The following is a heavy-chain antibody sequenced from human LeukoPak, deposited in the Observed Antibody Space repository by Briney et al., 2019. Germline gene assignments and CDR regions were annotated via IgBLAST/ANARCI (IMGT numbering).Heavy chain of an antibody. Sequence: SETLSLTCTVSSASISSYYWSWIRQPPGKGLEWIGYISYSGSTNYNPSLKSRVTISADTSKNQVSLTLSPVTAADTAVYYCARPPELFLFYYWGPGTLVTVSS. CDR1: SASISSYY. J-gene: IGHJ4*02. V-gene: IGHV4-59*08. D-gene: IGHD3-10*01. CDR3: ARPPELFLFYY. CDR2: ISYSGST.